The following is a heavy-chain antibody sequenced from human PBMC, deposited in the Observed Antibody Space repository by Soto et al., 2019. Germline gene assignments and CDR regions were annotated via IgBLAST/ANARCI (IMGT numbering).Heavy chain of an antibody. CDR3: ARSWGNTWHQFCYRF. D-gene: IGHD2-2*01. CDR2: ISGSGEST. V-gene: IGHV3-23*01. CDR1: GLSFSEYS. Sequence: EVQLLESGGDLVQPGGSLRLSCAASGLSFSEYSMSWVRQAPGKGLEWVSGISGSGESTYYVASVKGRFTISRDHWENTLFLQRNSLTVEDTSLYYCARSWGNTWHQFCYRFWGQGTLVTVSS. J-gene: IGHJ4*02.